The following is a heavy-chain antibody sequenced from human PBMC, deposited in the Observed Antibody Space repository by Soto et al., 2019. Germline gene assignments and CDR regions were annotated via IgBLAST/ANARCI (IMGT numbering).Heavy chain of an antibody. CDR3: ARGAPYEKAVDYMDV. CDR1: GGSISSGGYY. Sequence: SETLSLTCTVSGGSISSGGYYWSWIRQHPGKGLELIGYIYYSGSTYYNPSLKSRVTISVDTSKNQFSLKLSSVTAADTAVYYCARGAPYEKAVDYMDVWGKGTTVTVSS. V-gene: IGHV4-31*03. J-gene: IGHJ6*03. D-gene: IGHD6-19*01. CDR2: IYYSGST.